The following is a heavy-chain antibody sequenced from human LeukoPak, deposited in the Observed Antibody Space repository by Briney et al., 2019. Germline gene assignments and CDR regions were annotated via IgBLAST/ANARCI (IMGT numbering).Heavy chain of an antibody. J-gene: IGHJ4*02. V-gene: IGHV3-7*01. CDR1: GFSFRSHW. Sequence: PGGSLRLSCVASGFSFRSHWMSWVRQAPGKGLEWVANINQEGSEKYYVDSVEGRFTISRDNAKNSLYLQMNSLRAEDTAVYYCPRDGVAEGIYLDYWGQGNLVSVSS. CDR2: INQEGSEK. CDR3: PRDGVAEGIYLDY. D-gene: IGHD3-16*01.